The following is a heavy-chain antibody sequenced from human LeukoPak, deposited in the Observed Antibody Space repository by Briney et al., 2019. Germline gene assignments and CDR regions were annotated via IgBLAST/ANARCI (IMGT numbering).Heavy chain of an antibody. D-gene: IGHD6-6*01. CDR1: GYTFTSYD. CDR3: ARGLGAVGSSSS. J-gene: IGHJ4*02. Sequence: ASVKVSCKASGYTFTSYDINWVRPATGQGLEWMGWMNPNSGNTGYAQKFQGRVTMTRNTSISTAYMELSSLRSEDTAVYYCARGLGAVGSSSSWGQGTLVTVSS. V-gene: IGHV1-8*01. CDR2: MNPNSGNT.